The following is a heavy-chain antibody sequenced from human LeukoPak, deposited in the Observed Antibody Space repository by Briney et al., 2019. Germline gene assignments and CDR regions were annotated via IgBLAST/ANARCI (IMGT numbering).Heavy chain of an antibody. CDR3: ATDYGSSSRRFYLDY. CDR1: GFTFTYAY. V-gene: IGHV3-15*01. D-gene: IGHD6-6*01. J-gene: IGHJ4*02. CDR2: IKSNIDGGTI. Sequence: GGSLRLSCAASGFTFTYAYMSWVRQTPGKGLEWIGGIKSNIDGGTIDYAAPVKGRFIISRDDSKNMLYLQMNSLKTENTAVYYCATDYGSSSRRFYLDYWGQGTLVTVSS.